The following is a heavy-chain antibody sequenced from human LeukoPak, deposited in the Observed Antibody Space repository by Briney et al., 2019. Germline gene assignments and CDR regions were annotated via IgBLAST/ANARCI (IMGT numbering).Heavy chain of an antibody. J-gene: IGHJ4*02. CDR1: GGSISSYY. V-gene: IGHV4-59*01. Sequence: RSSETLSLTCTVSGGSISSYYWSWIRQPPGKGLEWIGYIYYSGSTNYNPSLKSRVTISVDTSKNQFSLKLSSVTAADTAVYYCARVSDSSVRGENYFDYWGQGTLVIVSS. D-gene: IGHD3-10*02. CDR2: IYYSGST. CDR3: ARVSDSSVRGENYFDY.